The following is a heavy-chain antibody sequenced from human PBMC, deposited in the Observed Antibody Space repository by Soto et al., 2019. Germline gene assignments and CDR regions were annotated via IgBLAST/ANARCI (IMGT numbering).Heavy chain of an antibody. V-gene: IGHV4-4*07. CDR2: IYTSGST. D-gene: IGHD6-13*01. CDR3: ASQGEIAAAGIDY. CDR1: GGSISRYY. J-gene: IGHJ4*02. Sequence: PSETLSLTCTVSGGSISRYYWSWIRQPAGKGLEWIGRIYTSGSTNYNPSLKSRVTMSVDTSKNQFSLKLSSVTAADTAVYYCASQGEIAAAGIDYWGQGTLVTVSS.